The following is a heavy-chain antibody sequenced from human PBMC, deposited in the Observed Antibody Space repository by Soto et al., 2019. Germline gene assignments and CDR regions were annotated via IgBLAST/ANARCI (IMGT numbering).Heavy chain of an antibody. Sequence: EVQLVESGGGLVQPGGSLRLSCPASGFTFGDSWMTWVRQAPGKGLEWVARIKPDESEKKYADSVKGRFSISRDNAKNSMYLQMDSLRGEDTAVYYCVRGGSNYASWGQGTLVTVSS. V-gene: IGHV3-7*01. CDR2: IKPDESEK. J-gene: IGHJ5*02. CDR1: GFTFGDSW. D-gene: IGHD4-4*01. CDR3: VRGGSNYAS.